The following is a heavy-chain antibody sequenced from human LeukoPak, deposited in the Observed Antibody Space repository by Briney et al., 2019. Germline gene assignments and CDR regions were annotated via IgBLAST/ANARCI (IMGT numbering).Heavy chain of an antibody. V-gene: IGHV3-23*01. CDR3: AKDFNGNYYSLWGY. CDR2: ISGSGDST. CDR1: GFTFSSYA. D-gene: IGHD1-26*01. Sequence: GGSLRLSCAASGFTFSSYAMSWVRQAPGKGLEWVSAISGSGDSTYYADSVKGRFTISRDNSKNTLYLQMNSLRAEDTAVYYCAKDFNGNYYSLWGYWGQGTLVTVSS. J-gene: IGHJ4*02.